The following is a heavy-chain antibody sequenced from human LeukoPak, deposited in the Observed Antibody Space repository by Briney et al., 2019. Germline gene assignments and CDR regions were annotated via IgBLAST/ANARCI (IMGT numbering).Heavy chain of an antibody. CDR1: GGTFSGYG. J-gene: IGHJ6*03. CDR2: IIPIFDTT. V-gene: IGHV1-69*06. D-gene: IGHD3-3*01. CDR3: AGGTYYDFWNGYYRHYYYYIDV. Sequence: SVKVSCKASGGTFSGYGISWVRQAPGQGLEWMGGIIPIFDTTNYAQKFQGRVTITADKSTSTAYMGLSSLRSEDTAVYYCAGGTYYDFWNGYYRHYYYYIDVWGKGTTVTVSS.